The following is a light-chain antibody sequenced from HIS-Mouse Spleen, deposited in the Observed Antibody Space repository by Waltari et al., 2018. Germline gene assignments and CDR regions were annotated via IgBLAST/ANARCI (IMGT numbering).Light chain of an antibody. CDR1: ALPKKY. V-gene: IGLV3-10*01. Sequence: SYELTQPPSVSVSPGQTARITCSGAALPKKYAYWYQQKSGQAPVLVIDEDSKRPSGIPERFSGSSSGTRATLTISGAQVEDEADYYCYSTDSSGNHRVFGGGTKLTVL. J-gene: IGLJ2*01. CDR3: YSTDSSGNHRV. CDR2: EDS.